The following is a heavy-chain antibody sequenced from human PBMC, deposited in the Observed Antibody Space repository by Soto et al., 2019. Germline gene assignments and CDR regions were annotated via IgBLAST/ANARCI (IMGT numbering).Heavy chain of an antibody. CDR1: GGSISSGGYY. CDR2: IYYSGST. D-gene: IGHD2-15*01. Sequence: QVQLQESGPGLVKPSQTLSLTCTVSGGSISSGGYYWSWIRQHPGKGLEWIGYIYYSGSTYYNPSLKSRVTISVDTSKNQFSLKLSSVTAADTAVYYCQVRGYCSGGSCPLPGPQTIDYWGQGTLVTVSS. CDR3: QVRGYCSGGSCPLPGPQTIDY. J-gene: IGHJ4*02. V-gene: IGHV4-31*03.